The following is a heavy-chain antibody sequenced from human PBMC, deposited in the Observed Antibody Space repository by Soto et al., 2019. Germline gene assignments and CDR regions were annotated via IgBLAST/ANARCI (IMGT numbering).Heavy chain of an antibody. CDR1: GGSISSYY. J-gene: IGHJ3*02. CDR2: IYTSGST. CDR3: ARAAGYYDSSGYYRDEYAFDI. D-gene: IGHD3-22*01. Sequence: SETLSLTCTVSGGSISSYYWSWFRQPAGKGLEWIGRIYTSGSTNYNPSLKSRVTMSVDTSKNQFSLKLSSVTAADTAVYYCARAAGYYDSSGYYRDEYAFDIWGQGTMVTVSS. V-gene: IGHV4-4*07.